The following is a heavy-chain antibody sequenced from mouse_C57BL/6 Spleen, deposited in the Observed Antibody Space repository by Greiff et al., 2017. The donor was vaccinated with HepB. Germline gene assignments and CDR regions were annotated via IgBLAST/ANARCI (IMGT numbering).Heavy chain of an antibody. J-gene: IGHJ4*01. V-gene: IGHV1-63*01. CDR2: IYPGGGYT. D-gene: IGHD1-1*01. CDR1: GYTFTNYW. CDR3: ARSYHGSVYYYAMDY. Sequence: VQLQQSGAELVRPGTSVKMSCKASGYTFTNYWIGWAKQRPGHGLEWIGEIYPGGGYTNYNEKFKGKATLTADKSSSTAYMQFSSLTSEDSDIYYCARSYHGSVYYYAMDYWGQGTSVT.